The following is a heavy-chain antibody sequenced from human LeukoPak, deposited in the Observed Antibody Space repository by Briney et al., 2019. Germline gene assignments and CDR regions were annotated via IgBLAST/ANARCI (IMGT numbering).Heavy chain of an antibody. V-gene: IGHV3-23*01. CDR3: AKTRPLDSSSWSHGDY. Sequence: GGSLRLSCAASGFTFNNYAMSWVRQAPGKGLEWVSTISGSGGSTYYADSVKGRFTISRDNSKNTLYLQMNSLRAEDTAVYYCAKTRPLDSSSWSHGDYWGQGTLVTVSS. J-gene: IGHJ4*02. CDR2: ISGSGGST. CDR1: GFTFNNYA. D-gene: IGHD6-13*01.